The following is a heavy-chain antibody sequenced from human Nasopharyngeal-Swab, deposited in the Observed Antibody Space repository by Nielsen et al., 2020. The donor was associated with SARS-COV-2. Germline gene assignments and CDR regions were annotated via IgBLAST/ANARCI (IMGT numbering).Heavy chain of an antibody. Sequence: VRQMPGKGLEWMGIIYPGDSDTRYSPSFQGQVTISADKSISTAYLQWSSLKASDIAMYYCARLGIRSYYLDYWGQGTLVTVSS. V-gene: IGHV5-51*01. D-gene: IGHD3-16*01. J-gene: IGHJ4*02. CDR2: IYPGDSDT. CDR3: ARLGIRSYYLDY.